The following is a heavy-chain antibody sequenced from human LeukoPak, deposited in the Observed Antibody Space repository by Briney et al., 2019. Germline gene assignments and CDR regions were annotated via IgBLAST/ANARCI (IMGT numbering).Heavy chain of an antibody. V-gene: IGHV4-34*01. CDR2: INHSGST. J-gene: IGHJ5*02. CDR3: ARGTGSYYRHWFDP. D-gene: IGHD1-26*01. Sequence: SETLALACAVYGGSFSGYYWSWIRHPPGKGLEWIGEINHSGSTNYNPSLKSRGTISVDTSKNQCSLKLSSATAADTAVYYCARGTGSYYRHWFDPWGQGTLVTVSS. CDR1: GGSFSGYY.